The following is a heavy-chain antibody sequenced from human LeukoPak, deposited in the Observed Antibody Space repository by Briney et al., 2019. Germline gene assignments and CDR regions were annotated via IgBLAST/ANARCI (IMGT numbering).Heavy chain of an antibody. Sequence: SQTLSLTCALSGDSVSIINGAWNWVRQSPSRGPEWLGRTYYRSKWYDDYAEFMKGRTTISPDTSKNRFSLHLYSVTPEYTAVYYFAMDVVTSCWYTFDYWGQGTLVTVSS. CDR1: GDSVSIINGA. CDR3: AMDVVTSCWYTFDY. CDR2: TYYRSKWYD. V-gene: IGHV6-1*01. J-gene: IGHJ4*02. D-gene: IGHD6-19*01.